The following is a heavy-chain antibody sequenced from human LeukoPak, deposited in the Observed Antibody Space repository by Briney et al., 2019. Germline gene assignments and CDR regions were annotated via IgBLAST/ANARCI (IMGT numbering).Heavy chain of an antibody. CDR3: ARGRVDFWSGRSFNWFDP. CDR1: GYTFTSYD. Sequence: ASVKVSCKASGYTFTSYDINWVRQATAQGLEWMGWMNPNSGNTVYAQNFQGRVTMTRNTSISTAYMELSSLRSEDTAVYYCARGRVDFWSGRSFNWFDPWGQGTLVTVSS. D-gene: IGHD3-3*01. J-gene: IGHJ5*02. V-gene: IGHV1-8*01. CDR2: MNPNSGNT.